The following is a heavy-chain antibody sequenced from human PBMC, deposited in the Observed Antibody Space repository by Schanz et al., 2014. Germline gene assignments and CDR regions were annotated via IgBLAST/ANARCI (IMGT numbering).Heavy chain of an antibody. V-gene: IGHV3-74*01. CDR2: IDGEGGDT. D-gene: IGHD6-19*01. Sequence: ESGGGLVQPGGSLRLSCAASGFTFRNNWMHWFRQGPGKGLSWVSRIDGEGGDTRYADSVKGRFTVFRDNARNMVFLQMNSLRVDDTGVYYCVRDERISSGVWFDPWGQGTLVTVSS. CDR1: GFTFRNNW. CDR3: VRDERISSGVWFDP. J-gene: IGHJ5*02.